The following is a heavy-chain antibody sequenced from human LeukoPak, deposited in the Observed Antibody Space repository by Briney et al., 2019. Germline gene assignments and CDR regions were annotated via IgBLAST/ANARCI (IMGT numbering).Heavy chain of an antibody. Sequence: GGSLRLSCAASGLTFSKAWMSWVRQAPGKGLEWVGRIKSKTDGGTIDYAEPVRGRFTISRDDSRNTLYLQMNSLKTGDTAVYYCTTRVLAVTDWGQGTLVTVSS. V-gene: IGHV3-15*01. CDR1: GLTFSKAW. CDR2: IKSKTDGGTI. D-gene: IGHD2-21*02. CDR3: TTRVLAVTD. J-gene: IGHJ4*02.